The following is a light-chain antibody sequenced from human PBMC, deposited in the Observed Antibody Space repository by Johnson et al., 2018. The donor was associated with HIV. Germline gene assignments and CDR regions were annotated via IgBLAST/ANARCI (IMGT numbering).Light chain of an antibody. CDR1: TSKIENNY. CDR3: GTWDNSLTAYV. CDR2: DNT. J-gene: IGLJ1*01. V-gene: IGLV1-51*01. Sequence: QPPSVSAAPGQTVTISCSGNTSKIENNYVSWYQQFPERAPKLLIYDNTKRPSGIPDRFSGSKSDASATLAITGLQTGDEADYYCGTWDNSLTAYVFGTGTKVTV.